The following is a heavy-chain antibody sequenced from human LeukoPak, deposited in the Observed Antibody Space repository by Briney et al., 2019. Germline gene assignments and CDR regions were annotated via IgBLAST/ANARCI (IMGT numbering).Heavy chain of an antibody. D-gene: IGHD1-26*01. Sequence: PGGSLRLSCAASGFTFSRYAMIWVRQAPGKGLEWVSSISTSGVSTTYAVSVKGRFTISRDNSKTMVYLQMNSLRAEDTAVYYCEKVTSGTYLDYGGQGILLTVP. J-gene: IGHJ4*02. CDR2: ISTSGVST. CDR1: GFTFSRYA. CDR3: EKVTSGTYLDY. V-gene: IGHV3-23*01.